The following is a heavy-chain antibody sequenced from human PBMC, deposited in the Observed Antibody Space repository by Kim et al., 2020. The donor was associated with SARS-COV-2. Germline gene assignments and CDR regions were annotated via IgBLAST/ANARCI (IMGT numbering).Heavy chain of an antibody. J-gene: IGHJ4*02. D-gene: IGHD5-18*01. Sequence: RYSPSFPGQVTISADKSNRTAYLQWSRLKASDTAMYYCARGNRLWLFDYWGQGTLVTVSS. V-gene: IGHV5-51*01. CDR3: ARGNRLWLFDY.